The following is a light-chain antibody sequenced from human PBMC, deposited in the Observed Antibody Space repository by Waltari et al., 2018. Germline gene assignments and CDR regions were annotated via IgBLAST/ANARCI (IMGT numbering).Light chain of an antibody. J-gene: IGKJ3*01. CDR3: QQYYSTPLT. CDR1: SVLYSSNNKNY. CDR2: WAS. V-gene: IGKV4-1*01. Sequence: SVLYSSNNKNYLAWYQQKPGQPPKLLIYWASTRESGVPDRFNGSGSGTDFTLTISSLQAEDVAVYYCQQYYSTPLTFGPGTKVDIK.